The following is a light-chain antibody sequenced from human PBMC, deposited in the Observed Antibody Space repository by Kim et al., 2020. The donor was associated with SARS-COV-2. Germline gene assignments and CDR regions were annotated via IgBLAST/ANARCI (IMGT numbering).Light chain of an antibody. CDR1: SSDVGDSTY. J-gene: IGLJ3*02. CDR2: DVR. Sequence: QSALTQPASASGSPGQSITISCTGSSSDVGDSTYVSWYQQHPGKAPKLIICDVRYRPSGVSDRFSGSKSDNTASLTISGLQAEDEADYYCISSAGNSNYVFGGGTKLTVL. CDR3: ISSAGNSNYV. V-gene: IGLV2-8*01.